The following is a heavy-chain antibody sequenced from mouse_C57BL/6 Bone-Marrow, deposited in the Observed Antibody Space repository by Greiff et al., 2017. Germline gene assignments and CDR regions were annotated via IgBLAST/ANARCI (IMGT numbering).Heavy chain of an antibody. Sequence: DVKLVESGGGLVQPGGSMKLSCVASGFTFSNYWMNWVRQSPEKGLEWVAQIRLKSDNYATHYAESVEGRFTISRDDSKSSVYLQMNNLRAEDTGMYYCTRLGSTTVVASMDYWGQGTSVTVSS. CDR1: GFTFSNYW. J-gene: IGHJ4*01. D-gene: IGHD1-1*01. V-gene: IGHV6-3*01. CDR2: IRLKSDNYAT. CDR3: TRLGSTTVVASMDY.